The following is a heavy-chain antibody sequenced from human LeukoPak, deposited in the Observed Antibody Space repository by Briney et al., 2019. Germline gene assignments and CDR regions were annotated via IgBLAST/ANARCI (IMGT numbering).Heavy chain of an antibody. CDR1: GGSISSGGYY. V-gene: IGHV4-30-2*01. D-gene: IGHD6-6*01. CDR2: IYHSGST. CDR3: ARCIRASSSRGSTFDY. J-gene: IGHJ4*02. Sequence: PSQTLSLTCTVSGGSISSGGYYWSWIRQPPGKGLEWIGYIYHSGSTYYNPSLKSRVTISVDRSKSQFSLKLSSVTAADTAVYYCARCIRASSSRGSTFDYWGQGTLVTVSS.